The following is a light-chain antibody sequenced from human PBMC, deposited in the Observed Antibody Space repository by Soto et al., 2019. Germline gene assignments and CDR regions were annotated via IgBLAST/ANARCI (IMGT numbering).Light chain of an antibody. CDR1: QNINNY. Sequence: DIQMTQSPSSLSASVGDRVTITCQASQNINNYLNWYQQKPGRAPKLLIYDASNLEAGVPSRFRGSGSGTDFTFTISRLQPEDIATYFCQHSYTAPPFTFGQGTRLEI. CDR3: QHSYTAPPFT. CDR2: DAS. J-gene: IGKJ2*01. V-gene: IGKV1-33*01.